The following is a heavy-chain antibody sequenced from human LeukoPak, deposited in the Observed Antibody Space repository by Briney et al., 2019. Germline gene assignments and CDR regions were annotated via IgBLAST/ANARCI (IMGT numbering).Heavy chain of an antibody. CDR2: IIPIFGTA. Sequence: GASVKVSCKASGGTFSSYAISWVRQAPGQGLEWMGGIIPIFGTANYAQKFQGRVTITADESTSTAYMELSSLRSEDTAVYYCAVYSGSYLDAFDIWGQGTMVTVSS. CDR3: AVYSGSYLDAFDI. J-gene: IGHJ3*02. D-gene: IGHD1-26*01. CDR1: GGTFSSYA. V-gene: IGHV1-69*13.